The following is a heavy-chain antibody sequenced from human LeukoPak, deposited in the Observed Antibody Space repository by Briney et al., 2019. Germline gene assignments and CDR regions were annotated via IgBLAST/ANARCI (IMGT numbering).Heavy chain of an antibody. J-gene: IGHJ4*02. Sequence: PGGSLRLSCAASGFTFNSYWMCWVRQAPGKGLEWVANIKQDGSEKYYVDSVKGRFTISRDNAKNSLYLQMNSLRAEDTAVYYCARRRTDYFDYWGQGTLVTVSS. CDR3: ARRRTDYFDY. CDR2: IKQDGSEK. CDR1: GFTFNSYW. V-gene: IGHV3-7*03.